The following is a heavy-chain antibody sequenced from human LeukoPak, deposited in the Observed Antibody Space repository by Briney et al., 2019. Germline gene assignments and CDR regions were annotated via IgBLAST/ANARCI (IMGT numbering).Heavy chain of an antibody. D-gene: IGHD3-22*01. Sequence: GGSLRLSCAASGFTFSSYWMHWVRQAPGKGLVWASRIKSDGSTNYADSVKGRFTISRDNAKNTVSLQMNSLRAEDTGVYHCARAPSEIGGYYPEYFRHWGQGTLVTVSS. CDR1: GFTFSSYW. V-gene: IGHV3-74*01. J-gene: IGHJ1*01. CDR2: IKSDGST. CDR3: ARAPSEIGGYYPEYFRH.